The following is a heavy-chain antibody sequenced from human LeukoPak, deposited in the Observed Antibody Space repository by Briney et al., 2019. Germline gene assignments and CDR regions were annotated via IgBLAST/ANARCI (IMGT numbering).Heavy chain of an antibody. J-gene: IGHJ4*02. CDR3: ARVGSGWSFDY. Sequence: PSETLSLTCTVSGGSISSYYWSWIRQPAGRGLEWIGRIQTSGSTNYNPSLKSRVTMPVDTSKNKFSLKVNSVTAADTAVYYCARVGSGWSFDYWGQGTLVTVSS. CDR1: GGSISSYY. D-gene: IGHD6-19*01. V-gene: IGHV4-4*07. CDR2: IQTSGST.